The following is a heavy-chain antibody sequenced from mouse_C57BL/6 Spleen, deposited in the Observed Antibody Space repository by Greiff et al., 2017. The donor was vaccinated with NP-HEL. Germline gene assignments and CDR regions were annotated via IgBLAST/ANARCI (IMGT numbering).Heavy chain of an antibody. V-gene: IGHV1-50*01. CDR2: IDTSDSYT. CDR1: GYTFTSYW. Sequence: VQLQQSGAELVKPGASVKLSCKASGYTFTSYWTQWVKQRPGQGLEWIGEIDTSDSYTNYNQKFKGKATLTVDTSSSTAYMQLSSLTSEDSAVYYCARSSRERGFAYWGQGTLVTVSA. J-gene: IGHJ3*01. CDR3: ARSSRERGFAY.